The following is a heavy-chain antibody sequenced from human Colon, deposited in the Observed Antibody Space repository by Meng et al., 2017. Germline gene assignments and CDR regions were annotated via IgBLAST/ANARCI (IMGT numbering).Heavy chain of an antibody. D-gene: IGHD3-3*01. CDR2: INHSGST. V-gene: IGHV4-34*01. J-gene: IGHJ3*02. CDR3: ARVPYDFWSGYYRAFDI. Sequence: ETLSLTCAVYDGSFSGYYWSWIRQPPGKGLEWIGEINHSGSTNYNPSLKSRVTISVDTSKNQFSLKLSSVTAADTAVYYCARVPYDFWSGYYRAFDIWGQGTMVTVSS. CDR1: DGSFSGYY.